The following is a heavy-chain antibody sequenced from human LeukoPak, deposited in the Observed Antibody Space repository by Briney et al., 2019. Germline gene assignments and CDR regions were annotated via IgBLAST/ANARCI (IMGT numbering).Heavy chain of an antibody. Sequence: NPGGSLRLSCAASGFTFSSYSMNWVRQAPGKGLEWVSSISSSSSYIYYADSVKGRFTISRDNAKNSLYLQMNSLRAEDTAAYYCARDLYRIVVVPHYFDYWGQGTLVTVSS. J-gene: IGHJ4*02. CDR1: GFTFSSYS. V-gene: IGHV3-21*01. CDR3: ARDLYRIVVVPHYFDY. D-gene: IGHD3-22*01. CDR2: ISSSSSYI.